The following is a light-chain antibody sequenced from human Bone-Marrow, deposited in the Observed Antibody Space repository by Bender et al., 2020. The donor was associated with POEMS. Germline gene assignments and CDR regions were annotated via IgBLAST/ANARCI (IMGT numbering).Light chain of an antibody. CDR1: SSDVGGYHY. CDR2: DVS. V-gene: IGLV2-8*01. CDR3: SSYAGSSVI. J-gene: IGLJ2*01. Sequence: QSALTQPASVSGSPGQSITIPCTGTSSDVGGYHYVSWYQQNPGKAPKLIIYDVSKRPSGVPDRFSGSKSGNTASLTVSGLQAEDEADYYCSSYAGSSVIFGGGTELTVL.